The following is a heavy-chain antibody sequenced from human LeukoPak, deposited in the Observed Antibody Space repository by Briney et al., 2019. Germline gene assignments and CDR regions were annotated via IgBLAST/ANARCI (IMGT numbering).Heavy chain of an antibody. J-gene: IGHJ4*02. CDR3: ARVTPRYYYGSGSYNTPYYFDY. D-gene: IGHD3-10*01. V-gene: IGHV4-59*12. Sequence: SETLSLTCTVSGGSISSYYWSWIRQPPGKGLEWIGYIYYSGSTNYNPSLKSRVTISVDTSKNQFSLKLSSVTAADTAVYYCARVTPRYYYGSGSYNTPYYFDYWGQGTLVTVSS. CDR2: IYYSGST. CDR1: GGSISSYY.